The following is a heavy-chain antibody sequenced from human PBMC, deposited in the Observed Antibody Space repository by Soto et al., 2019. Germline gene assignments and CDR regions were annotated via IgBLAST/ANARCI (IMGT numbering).Heavy chain of an antibody. J-gene: IGHJ4*02. CDR2: TDYSGNT. D-gene: IGHD6-19*01. CDR3: ARAVGDPLYYLDY. Sequence: QVQLQEAGPGLVRPSETLSLTCTVSSDSISSYYWIWIRQDPGKGLEWIGYTDYSGNTNYNPSLKSRVTISGDTSKNQFSLRLSSVTAADTAVYYCARAVGDPLYYLDYWGQGTLVTVSS. V-gene: IGHV4-59*08. CDR1: SDSISSYY.